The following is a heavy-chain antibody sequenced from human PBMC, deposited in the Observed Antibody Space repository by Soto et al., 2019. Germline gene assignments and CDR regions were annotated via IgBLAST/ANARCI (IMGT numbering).Heavy chain of an antibody. CDR1: GGSISSSNW. CDR3: AKDGRAWAISL. J-gene: IGHJ2*01. CDR2: IYHSGST. Sequence: QVQLQESGPGLVKPSGTLSLTCAVSGGSISSSNWWSWVRQPPGEGLEWIGGIYHSGSTNYNPSLKGRLTISVDKSKNKFSLKLSSVTAADTAVYYCAKDGRAWAISLWGRGALVSVCS. V-gene: IGHV4-4*02. D-gene: IGHD1-1*01.